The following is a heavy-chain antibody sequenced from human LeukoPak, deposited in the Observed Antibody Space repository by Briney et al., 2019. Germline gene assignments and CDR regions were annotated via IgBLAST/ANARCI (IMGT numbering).Heavy chain of an antibody. J-gene: IGHJ4*02. CDR1: GFTFSSYG. CDR3: AKGYCGGDCPFDY. D-gene: IGHD2-21*01. Sequence: GGSLRLSCAASGFTFSSYGMHWVRQAPGKGLEWVAVISYDGSNKYHADSVKGRFTISRDNSKNTQYLQMNSLRAEDTAVYYCAKGYCGGDCPFDYWGQGTLVTVSS. V-gene: IGHV3-30*18. CDR2: ISYDGSNK.